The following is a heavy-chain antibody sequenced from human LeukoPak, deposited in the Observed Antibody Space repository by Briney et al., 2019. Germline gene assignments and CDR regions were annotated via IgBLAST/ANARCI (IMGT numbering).Heavy chain of an antibody. J-gene: IGHJ4*02. V-gene: IGHV4-31*03. CDR3: ARDTRADGDYFDY. D-gene: IGHD4-17*01. CDR2: IYYSGST. Sequence: KPSQTLSLTCTVSGGSISSGGYYWSWIRQHPGKGLEWIGYIYYSGSTYYNPSLKSRVTISVDTSKNQFSLKLSSVTAADTAVCYCARDTRADGDYFDYWGQGTLVTVSS. CDR1: GGSISSGGYY.